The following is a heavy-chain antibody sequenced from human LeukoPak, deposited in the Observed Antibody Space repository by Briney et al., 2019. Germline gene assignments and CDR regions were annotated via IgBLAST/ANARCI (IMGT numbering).Heavy chain of an antibody. CDR3: TTPDSSGYYLGYFDY. V-gene: IGHV3-15*01. D-gene: IGHD3-22*01. CDR1: GFTFSSYS. CDR2: IKSKTDGGTT. Sequence: GGSLRLSCAASGFTFSSYSMNWVRQAPGKGLEWVGRIKSKTDGGTTDYAAPVKGRFTISRDDSKNTLYLQMNSLKTEDTAVYYCTTPDSSGYYLGYFDYWGQGTAVTVS. J-gene: IGHJ4*03.